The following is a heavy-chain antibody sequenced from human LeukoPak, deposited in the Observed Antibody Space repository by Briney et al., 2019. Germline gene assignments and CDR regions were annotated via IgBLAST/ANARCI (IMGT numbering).Heavy chain of an antibody. D-gene: IGHD6-13*01. V-gene: IGHV3-7*01. CDR1: GFIFNNYA. J-gene: IGHJ4*02. CDR3: VRDGSSSWHFDY. CDR2: TKPDGKEE. Sequence: GGSLRLSCAASGFIFNNYAMNWVRQAPGKGLEWVANTKPDGKEEYYVDSVKGRFTISRDYATNSVHLQMNSLRAEDTAIYYCVRDGSSSWHFDYWGQGSLVTVSS.